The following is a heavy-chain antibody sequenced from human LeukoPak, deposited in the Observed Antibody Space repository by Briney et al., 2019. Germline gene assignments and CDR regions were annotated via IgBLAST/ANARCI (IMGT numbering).Heavy chain of an antibody. CDR1: GFTFSSYW. D-gene: IGHD6-19*01. CDR3: ARDYSAGGWHYFDY. Sequence: PGGSLRLSCAASGFTFSSYWMSWVRQAPGKGLEWVANIKQDGSEKYYVDSVKGRFTISRDNAKNSLYLQMNSLRAEDTAVYYCARDYSAGGWHYFDYWGQGTLVTVSS. J-gene: IGHJ4*02. CDR2: IKQDGSEK. V-gene: IGHV3-7*01.